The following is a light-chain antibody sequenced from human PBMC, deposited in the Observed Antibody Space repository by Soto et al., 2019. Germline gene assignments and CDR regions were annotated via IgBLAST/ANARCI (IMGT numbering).Light chain of an antibody. V-gene: IGKV1-6*01. CDR3: LQNYNYPRT. CDR1: QGIRND. Sequence: AIQMTQSPSSLSASVGDRVTITCRASQGIRNDLAWYQQKPGKAPKLLIYSASNLQTGVPSRFSGSGSGTDFTLIISSLQAEDFATYFCLQNYNYPRTFGQGTKVEIK. CDR2: SAS. J-gene: IGKJ1*01.